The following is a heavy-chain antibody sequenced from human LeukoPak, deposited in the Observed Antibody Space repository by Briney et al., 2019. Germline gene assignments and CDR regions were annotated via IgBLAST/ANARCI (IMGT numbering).Heavy chain of an antibody. J-gene: IGHJ4*02. Sequence: GASVKVSCKASGYTFTNHDINWVRQATGQGLEWMGWMNPNSGNTGYAQKFQGRVTMTRNTSISTAYMELSSLRSEDTAVYYCARGGNLVGAPLGHFDYWGQGTLVTVSS. CDR1: GYTFTNHD. V-gene: IGHV1-8*01. CDR3: ARGGNLVGAPLGHFDY. D-gene: IGHD1-26*01. CDR2: MNPNSGNT.